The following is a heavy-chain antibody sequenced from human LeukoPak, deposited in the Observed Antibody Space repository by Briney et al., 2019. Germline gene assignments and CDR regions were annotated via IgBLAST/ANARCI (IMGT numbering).Heavy chain of an antibody. Sequence: YPSGTLSLTCAVSGGSISSSNWWSWVRQPPGKGLEWIGEIYHSGSTNYNPSLKSRVTISVDKSKNQFSLKLSSVTAADTAVYYCARRGEGYSYGSDEFDYWGQGTLVTVSS. CDR2: IYHSGST. V-gene: IGHV4-4*02. CDR3: ARRGEGYSYGSDEFDY. J-gene: IGHJ4*02. D-gene: IGHD5-18*01. CDR1: GGSISSSNW.